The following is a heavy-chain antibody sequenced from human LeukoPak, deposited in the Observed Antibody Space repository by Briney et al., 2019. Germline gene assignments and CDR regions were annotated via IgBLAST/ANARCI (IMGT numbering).Heavy chain of an antibody. Sequence: GASVTVSCKASGYTFTGYYMHWVRQAPGQGLEWMGWINPNSGGTNYAQKFQGRVTMTRGTSISTAYMELSRLRSDDTAVYYCARGRFAAMVTAYWGQGTLVTVSS. V-gene: IGHV1-2*02. CDR3: ARGRFAAMVTAY. CDR1: GYTFTGYY. J-gene: IGHJ4*02. CDR2: INPNSGGT. D-gene: IGHD5-18*01.